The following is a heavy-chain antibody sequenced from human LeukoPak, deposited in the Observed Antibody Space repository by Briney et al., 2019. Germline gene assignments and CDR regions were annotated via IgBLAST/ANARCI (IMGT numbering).Heavy chain of an antibody. Sequence: SEILSLTCAVYGGSFSGYYWSWIRQPPGKGLEWIGEINHSGSTNYNPSLKSRVTISVDTSKNQFSLKLSSVTAADTAVHYCARAGYSGCTPWGQGTLVTVSS. D-gene: IGHD5-12*01. CDR3: ARAGYSGCTP. CDR1: GGSFSGYY. J-gene: IGHJ5*02. CDR2: INHSGST. V-gene: IGHV4-34*01.